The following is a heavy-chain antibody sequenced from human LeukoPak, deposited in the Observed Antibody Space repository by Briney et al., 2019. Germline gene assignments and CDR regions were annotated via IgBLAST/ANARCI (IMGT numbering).Heavy chain of an antibody. J-gene: IGHJ1*01. CDR2: MNSNGRDI. CDR3: ARVNTAVPRH. V-gene: IGHV3-21*06. D-gene: IGHD2-21*02. Sequence: GGSLRLSCAASGFTFNSYIMTWVRQSPEKGLQWISSMNSNGRDIYYADFVKGRFTIFRDNARNTLYLDLTDLTVEDSGLYYCARVNTAVPRHWGQGTLVTVSS. CDR1: GFTFNSYI.